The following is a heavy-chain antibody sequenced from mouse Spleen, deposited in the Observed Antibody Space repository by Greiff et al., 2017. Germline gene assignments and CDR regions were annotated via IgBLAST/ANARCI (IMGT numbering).Heavy chain of an antibody. CDR2: IWSGGST. D-gene: IGHD1-1*01. CDR3: ARASITTVVATGSYFDY. Sequence: VKLVESGPGLVQPSQSLSITCTVSGFSLTSYGVHWVRQSPGKGLEWLGVIWSGGSTDYNAAFISRLSTSKDNSKSQVFFKMNSLQADDTAIYYCARASITTVVATGSYFDYWGQGTTLTVSS. CDR1: GFSLTSYG. V-gene: IGHV2-2*01. J-gene: IGHJ2*01.